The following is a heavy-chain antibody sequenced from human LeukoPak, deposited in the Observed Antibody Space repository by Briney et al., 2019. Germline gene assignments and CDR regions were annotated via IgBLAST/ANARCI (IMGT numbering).Heavy chain of an antibody. CDR1: GFTFSNAW. D-gene: IGHD5-12*01. Sequence: PGGSLRLSCAASGFTFSNAWMSWVRQAPGKGLEWVGRIKSKTDGGTTDYAAPVKGRFTISRDDSKNTLYLQMNSLKTEDTAVYYCTTDDPVATVFDYWGQGTLVTVSS. V-gene: IGHV3-15*01. J-gene: IGHJ4*02. CDR3: TTDDPVATVFDY. CDR2: IKSKTDGGTT.